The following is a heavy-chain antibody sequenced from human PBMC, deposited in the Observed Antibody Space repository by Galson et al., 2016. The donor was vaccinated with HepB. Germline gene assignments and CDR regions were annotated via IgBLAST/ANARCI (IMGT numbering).Heavy chain of an antibody. V-gene: IGHV3-23*01. CDR3: VKDGSGGDDY. Sequence: SLRLSCAASGFIFSTYAMTWVRQAPGRGLEWVSAVSGRGHSTYHADSVKGRFTISRDNSKNTLDLQMSSLRHEDTAVYHCVKDGSGGDDYWGQGTLVTVST. D-gene: IGHD3-10*01. J-gene: IGHJ4*02. CDR2: VSGRGHST. CDR1: GFIFSTYA.